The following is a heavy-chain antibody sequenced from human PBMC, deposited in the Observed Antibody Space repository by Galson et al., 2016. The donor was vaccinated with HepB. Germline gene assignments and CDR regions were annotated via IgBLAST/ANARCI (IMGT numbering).Heavy chain of an antibody. D-gene: IGHD6-13*01. Sequence: SETLSLTCAVSGDSISRTNWWSWVRQPPGKGLGWIGEIYHSGNTNYNPSLKSRVTISLAKSKNQFSLKLSSVTAADTAVYYCARSYSTSLYIYLDYWGQGTLVTVSS. CDR2: IYHSGNT. J-gene: IGHJ4*02. CDR3: ARSYSTSLYIYLDY. V-gene: IGHV4-4*02. CDR1: GDSISRTNW.